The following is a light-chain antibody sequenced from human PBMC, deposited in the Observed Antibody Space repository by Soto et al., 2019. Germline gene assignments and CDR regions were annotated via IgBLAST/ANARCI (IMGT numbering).Light chain of an antibody. V-gene: IGKV3-20*01. CDR1: QSVSSSY. Sequence: EIVLTQSPGTLSLSPGERATLSCRASQSVSSSYLAWYQQKHGQAPRLLIYGASSRATGIPDRFSGSGSGTDFPLTISRLETEDFAVYYCQQYGSSPGFTFGAGTKVDI. J-gene: IGKJ3*01. CDR2: GAS. CDR3: QQYGSSPGFT.